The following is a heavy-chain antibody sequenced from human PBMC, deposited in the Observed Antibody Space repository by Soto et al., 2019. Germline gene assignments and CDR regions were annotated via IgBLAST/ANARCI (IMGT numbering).Heavy chain of an antibody. D-gene: IGHD6-13*01. J-gene: IGHJ3*02. CDR2: IIPIFGTA. CDR1: GGTFSSYA. CDR3: AREPAGPYSSSWQWSHAFDI. Sequence: SVKVSCKASGGTFSSYAISWVRQAPGQGLEWMGGIIPIFGTANYAQKFQGRVTITADESTSTAYMELSSLRSEDTAVYYCAREPAGPYSSSWQWSHAFDIWGQGTMVTVSS. V-gene: IGHV1-69*13.